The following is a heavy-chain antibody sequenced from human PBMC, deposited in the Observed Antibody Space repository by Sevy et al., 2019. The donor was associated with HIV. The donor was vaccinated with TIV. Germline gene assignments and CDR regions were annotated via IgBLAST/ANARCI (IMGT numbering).Heavy chain of an antibody. D-gene: IGHD3-10*01. CDR3: AIDRGITMVQGAFDY. J-gene: IGHJ4*02. V-gene: IGHV5-51*01. CDR2: IYPGDSNT. Sequence: GESLKISCKGSGYTFTRYRIGWVRQMPGKGLEWMGIIYPGDSNTRDSPSFQGQVTISADKSISTAYLQWSSLKASDTAMYYCAIDRGITMVQGAFDYWGQGTLVTVSS. CDR1: GYTFTRYR.